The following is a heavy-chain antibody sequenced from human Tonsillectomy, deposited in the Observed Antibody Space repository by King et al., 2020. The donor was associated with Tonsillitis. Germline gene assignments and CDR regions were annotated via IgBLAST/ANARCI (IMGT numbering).Heavy chain of an antibody. J-gene: IGHJ4*02. V-gene: IGHV1-18*01. Sequence: VQLVQSGAEVKKPGASVKVSCKASGYTFINYGISWVRQAPGQGLECMGWISSYNGNTIYAQKLQGRVTMTTDTSTSTAYMELRSLRSDDTAIYYCARLGATTNYYFDSWGQGTLVTVSP. CDR3: ARLGATTNYYFDS. D-gene: IGHD1-26*01. CDR1: GYTFINYG. CDR2: ISSYNGNT.